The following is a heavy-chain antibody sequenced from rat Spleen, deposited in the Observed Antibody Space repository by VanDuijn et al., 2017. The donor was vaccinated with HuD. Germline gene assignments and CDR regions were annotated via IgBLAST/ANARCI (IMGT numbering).Heavy chain of an antibody. Sequence: EVQLVESGGGLVQPGRSMKLSCAASGFTFSSFPMAWVRQAPTMSLEWVASISPGGGGTYYRDSVKGRFTVSRDNVKNTQYLQMDSLRSEDTATYYCARLGYNPFDSWGQGVMVTVSS. CDR3: ARLGYNPFDS. V-gene: IGHV5-46*01. J-gene: IGHJ2*01. D-gene: IGHD1-5*01. CDR1: GFTFSSFP. CDR2: ISPGGGGT.